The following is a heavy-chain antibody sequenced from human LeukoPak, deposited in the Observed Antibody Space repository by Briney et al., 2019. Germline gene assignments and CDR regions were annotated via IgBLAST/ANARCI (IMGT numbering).Heavy chain of an antibody. CDR2: IYYSGST. J-gene: IGHJ5*02. CDR3: GRRDFYYASIGLNWFHP. Sequence: SETLSLTCTVSGGSISSYYWNWLRQPPGKGLEWIGNIYYSGSTNYNPSLKSRVTISVDTSKNQFSLKLSSVAAADTAVYYCGRRDFYYASIGLNWFHPWGQGTLVTVSS. V-gene: IGHV4-59*01. D-gene: IGHD3-22*01. CDR1: GGSISSYY.